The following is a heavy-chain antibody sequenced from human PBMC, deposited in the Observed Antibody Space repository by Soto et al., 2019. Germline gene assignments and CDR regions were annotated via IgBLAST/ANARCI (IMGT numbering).Heavy chain of an antibody. CDR2: IFHTGST. D-gene: IGHD3-22*01. J-gene: IGHJ4*02. Sequence: QLQLQESGPGLLKPSETLSLTCTVSGGSITSSSYYWGWIRQPPGMGLEWIGNIFHTGSTYYNLSLKSRDTITIDTSKNQSSLTLSSVTATDTAVYYWARRGYSSGYHDYWGQGSLVTVSS. V-gene: IGHV4-39*01. CDR3: ARRGYSSGYHDY. CDR1: GGSITSSSYY.